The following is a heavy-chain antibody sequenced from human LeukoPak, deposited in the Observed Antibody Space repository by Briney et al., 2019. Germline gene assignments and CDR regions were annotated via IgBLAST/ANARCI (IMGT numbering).Heavy chain of an antibody. V-gene: IGHV4-39*01. CDR2: IYYSGST. D-gene: IGHD1-26*01. J-gene: IGHJ5*02. Sequence: SETLSLTCTVSGGSISSSGYYWGWIRQPPGKGLEWITSIYYSGSTYSNPSLKSRVTISVDTSKNQLPLKLSSLTAAETAVYYCARHEYSGSDYGLSWFDPWGQGTLVTVSS. CDR3: ARHEYSGSDYGLSWFDP. CDR1: GGSISSSGYY.